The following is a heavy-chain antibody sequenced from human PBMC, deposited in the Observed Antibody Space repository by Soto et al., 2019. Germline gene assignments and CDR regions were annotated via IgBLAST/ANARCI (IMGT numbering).Heavy chain of an antibody. J-gene: IGHJ3*02. CDR1: GGSITRGGYY. D-gene: IGHD3-22*01. CDR3: ARDGRYYDSSDGFAAFDI. CDR2: IYNSGTT. Sequence: SETLSLTCTVSGGSITRGGYYWSWIRQHPGKGLEWIGYIYNSGTTYYNPSLKSRVTISVDTSKNQFSLKLSSVTAADTAVYYCARDGRYYDSSDGFAAFDIWGQGTMVT. V-gene: IGHV4-31*03.